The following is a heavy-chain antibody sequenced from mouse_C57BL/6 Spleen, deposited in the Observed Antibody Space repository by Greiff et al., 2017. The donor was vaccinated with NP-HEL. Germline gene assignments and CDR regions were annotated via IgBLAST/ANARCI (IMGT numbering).Heavy chain of an antibody. D-gene: IGHD1-1*01. Sequence: QVQLQQPGAELVKPGASVKLSCKASGYTFTSYWMQWVKQRPGQGLEWIGEIDPSDSYTNYNQKFKGKATLTVDTSSSTAYIQLSSLTSEDSAVYYCATYYGSGDYWGQGTTLTVSS. CDR2: IDPSDSYT. CDR3: ATYYGSGDY. V-gene: IGHV1-50*01. CDR1: GYTFTSYW. J-gene: IGHJ2*01.